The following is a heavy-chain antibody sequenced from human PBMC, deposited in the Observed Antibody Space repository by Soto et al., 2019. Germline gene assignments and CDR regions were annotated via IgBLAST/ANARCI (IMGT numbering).Heavy chain of an antibody. CDR2: ISFDGSSE. V-gene: IGHV3-30*04. CDR3: ARSVRGVINTGIDY. CDR1: GFTFSTYA. Sequence: GGSLRLSCVVSGFTFSTYAMYWVRQAPGKGLEWVALISFDGSSEYYADSMKGRFTISRDNSKDTLYLQMNSLRVEDTAVFYCARSVRGVINTGIDYWGQGTLVTVSS. J-gene: IGHJ4*02. D-gene: IGHD3-10*01.